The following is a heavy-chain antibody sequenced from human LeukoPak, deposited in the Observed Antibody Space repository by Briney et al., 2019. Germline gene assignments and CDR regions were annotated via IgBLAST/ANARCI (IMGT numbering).Heavy chain of an antibody. D-gene: IGHD2-2*01. Sequence: ASVKVSCKASGYTFTSYDINWVRQATGQGLEWMGWMNPNSGNTGYAQKFQGRVTITRNTSISTAYTELSSLRSEDTAAYYCARGAIGYCSSTSCFSPTRFDPWGQGTLVTVSS. J-gene: IGHJ5*02. CDR1: GYTFTSYD. V-gene: IGHV1-8*03. CDR3: ARGAIGYCSSTSCFSPTRFDP. CDR2: MNPNSGNT.